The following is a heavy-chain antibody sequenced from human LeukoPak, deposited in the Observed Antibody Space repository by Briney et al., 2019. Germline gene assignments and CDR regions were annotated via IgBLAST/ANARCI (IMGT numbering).Heavy chain of an antibody. CDR3: ARRSYQNWFDP. D-gene: IGHD1-26*01. J-gene: IGHJ5*02. V-gene: IGHV4-39*01. CDR2: IYYSGNT. Sequence: SETLSLTCTVSGGSISSYYWGWIRQPPGKGLEWIGSIYYSGNTYYNPSLKSRVSISVDTSKNQFSLKLSSVTAADTAVYYCARRSYQNWFDPWGQGTLVTVSS. CDR1: GGSISSYY.